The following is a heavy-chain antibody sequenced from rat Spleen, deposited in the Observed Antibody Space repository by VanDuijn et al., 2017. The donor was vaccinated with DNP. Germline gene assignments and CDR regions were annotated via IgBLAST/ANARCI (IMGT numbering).Heavy chain of an antibody. J-gene: IGHJ4*01. CDR2: INPDGGST. D-gene: IGHD1-4*01. Sequence: EVQLVETGGGLVQPGRSLKLSCVASGFTFSGYWMYWIRQGPGKGLEWVASINPDGGSTYYPDSVKGRFTISRDNAKSTLYLQMDSLRSEDTATYYCTTGAGSPWGQGTSVTVSS. CDR1: GFTFSGYW. CDR3: TTGAGSP. V-gene: IGHV5-58*01.